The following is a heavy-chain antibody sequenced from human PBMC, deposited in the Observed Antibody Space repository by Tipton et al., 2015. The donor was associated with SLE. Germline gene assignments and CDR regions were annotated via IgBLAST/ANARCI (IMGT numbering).Heavy chain of an antibody. J-gene: IGHJ2*01. V-gene: IGHV4-4*08. D-gene: IGHD3-16*01. CDR3: ARVGDYVWGSSGWYFDL. CDR1: GGSISSYY. Sequence: LSLTCTVSGGSISSYYWSWIRQPPGKGLEWIGYIYTSGSTNYNPSLKSRVTISVDTSKNQFSLKLSSVTAADTAVYYCARVGDYVWGSSGWYFDLWGRGTLVTVSS. CDR2: IYTSGST.